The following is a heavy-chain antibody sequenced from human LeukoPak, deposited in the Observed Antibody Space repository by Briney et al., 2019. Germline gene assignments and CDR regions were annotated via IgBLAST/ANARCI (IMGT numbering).Heavy chain of an antibody. CDR3: AREDSYGSGSPNWFDP. V-gene: IGHV1-2*02. J-gene: IGHJ5*02. CDR2: INPNTGDT. Sequence: ASVKVSCKASGYTFTSYDINWVRQAPGQGLEWMGWINPNTGDTNYAQKFQGRVTMTRDTSINTAYMDLSRLTSDDTAMYYCAREDSYGSGSPNWFDPWGQGTLVTVSS. D-gene: IGHD3-10*01. CDR1: GYTFTSYD.